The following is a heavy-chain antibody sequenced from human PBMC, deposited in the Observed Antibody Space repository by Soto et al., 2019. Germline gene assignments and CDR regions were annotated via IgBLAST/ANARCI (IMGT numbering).Heavy chain of an antibody. Sequence: SLRLSCAASGFTFSKYSINWVRQTPGKGLEWVAFMSYDGSDTFYADSVKGRFTISRDNSKNTLFLHMSNLRAEDTAMYYCTIVRVADSVLYPWGQG. J-gene: IGHJ5*02. CDR1: GFTFSKYS. CDR3: TIVRVADSVLYP. V-gene: IGHV3-30*03. D-gene: IGHD3-10*02. CDR2: MSYDGSDT.